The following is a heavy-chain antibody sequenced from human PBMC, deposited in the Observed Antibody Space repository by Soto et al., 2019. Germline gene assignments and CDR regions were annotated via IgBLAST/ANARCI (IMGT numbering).Heavy chain of an antibody. CDR2: IHTSGTT. Sequence: QLQLQESGPGLVKPSETLSLTCTVSPASIITTYSWSWIRQPAGKGLEWLGRIHTSGTTNYNPSLKSRVSMSVDTSKSQFTLKLRSVTAADTAVYYCARAYYFDDTGNWSDPWGQGTRVTVSS. CDR1: PASIITTYS. D-gene: IGHD3-22*01. V-gene: IGHV4-4*07. CDR3: ARAYYFDDTGNWSDP. J-gene: IGHJ5*02.